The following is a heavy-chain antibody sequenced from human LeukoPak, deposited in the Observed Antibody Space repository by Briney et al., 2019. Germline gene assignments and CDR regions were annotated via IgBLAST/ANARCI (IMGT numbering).Heavy chain of an antibody. CDR1: GGSFSGYY. CDR3: ARHDRWELRLFDY. CDR2: INHSGST. D-gene: IGHD1-26*01. Sequence: TSETLSLTCAVYGGSFSGYYWSWIRQPPGKGLEWIGEINHSGSTNYNPSLKSRVTISVDTSKNQFSLKLSSVTAADTAVYYCARHDRWELRLFDYWGQGTLVTVSS. J-gene: IGHJ4*02. V-gene: IGHV4-34*01.